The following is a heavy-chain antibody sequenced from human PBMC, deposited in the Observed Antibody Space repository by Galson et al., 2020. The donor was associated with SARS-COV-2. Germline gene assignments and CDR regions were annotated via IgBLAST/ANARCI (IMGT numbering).Heavy chain of an antibody. Sequence: GESLKISCTASGFTFGDYVMSWVRQAPGKGLEWVGFIRGKAYGGTTEYAASVKGRFTISRDDSKSIAYLQMSSLKTEDTAVYYCARAPNGYNLDYFDYWGQGTLVTVSS. V-gene: IGHV3-49*04. J-gene: IGHJ4*02. CDR1: GFTFGDYV. D-gene: IGHD5-12*01. CDR2: IRGKAYGGTT. CDR3: ARAPNGYNLDYFDY.